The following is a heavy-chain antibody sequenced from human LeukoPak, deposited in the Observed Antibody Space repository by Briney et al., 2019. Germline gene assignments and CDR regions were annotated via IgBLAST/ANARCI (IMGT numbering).Heavy chain of an antibody. CDR3: AKGAYDYIEMGYFDY. CDR2: IIASSGST. D-gene: IGHD5-12*01. J-gene: IGHJ4*02. Sequence: SGGSLRLSCSASGFSISNSARSWVPQAPGKGLEWVSLIIASSGSTFYADSVKGRFTISRDNSKNTLFLQLTSLRAEETAVYYCAKGAYDYIEMGYFDYWGQGTLVTVSS. V-gene: IGHV3-23*01. CDR1: GFSISNSA.